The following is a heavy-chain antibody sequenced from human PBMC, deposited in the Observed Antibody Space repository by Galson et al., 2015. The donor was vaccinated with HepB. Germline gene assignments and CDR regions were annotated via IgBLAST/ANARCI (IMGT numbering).Heavy chain of an antibody. Sequence: SLRLACAASGFTVSTYDMHWVRQATGKGLEWVSGIGTAGDTYYSGSVKGRFTISRENAKNSFYLQMNSLRAGDTAVYYCARGHQEFMFGGLIVRSNWFDPWGQGTLVTVSS. CDR3: ARGHQEFMFGGLIVRSNWFDP. V-gene: IGHV3-13*01. J-gene: IGHJ5*02. CDR1: GFTVSTYD. CDR2: IGTAGDT. D-gene: IGHD3-16*02.